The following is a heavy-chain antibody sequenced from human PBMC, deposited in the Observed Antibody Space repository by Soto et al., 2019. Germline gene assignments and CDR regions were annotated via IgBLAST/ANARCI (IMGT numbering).Heavy chain of an antibody. CDR1: GFSLSARGVG. V-gene: IGHV2-5*02. CDR2: IYSADDK. CDR3: SHRLGSTRYLDY. D-gene: IGHD6-13*01. Sequence: QITLKESGPTLLKPAQTLTLTCTFSGFSLSARGVGVGWIRHPPCNALEWLALIYSADDKRYSPSLKNRLTVTKDTSKNQVVLTLSNTDPVDTATYYCSHRLGSTRYLDYWSQGTLVTVSA. J-gene: IGHJ4*02.